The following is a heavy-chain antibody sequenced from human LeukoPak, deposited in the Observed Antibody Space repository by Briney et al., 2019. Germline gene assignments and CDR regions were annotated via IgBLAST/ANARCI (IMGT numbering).Heavy chain of an antibody. D-gene: IGHD3-3*01. CDR2: ITASGGST. J-gene: IGHJ4*02. V-gene: IGHV3-23*01. Sequence: PGGSPRPSPAASGFTFSNNATSWVRQAPGRGLDWLSAITASGGSTYYADSVKGRFTISRDNSKNTLYLQMNSLRADDTAVYYCAKTFTYGATWYGFCDYWLQGALVTVSS. CDR3: AKTFTYGATWYGFCDY. CDR1: GFTFSNNA.